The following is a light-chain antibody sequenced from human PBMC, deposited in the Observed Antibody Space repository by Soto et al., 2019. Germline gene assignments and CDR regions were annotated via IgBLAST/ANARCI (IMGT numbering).Light chain of an antibody. CDR3: QQYNNYLRT. J-gene: IGKJ1*01. CDR2: KAS. Sequence: DIQMTQSPSTLSASVGDGVTLTCRASQTINNWLAWYQQKPGKAPKLLIYKASSLESGVPSRFSGSGSGTEFTLTISSLQPDDFATYYCQQYNNYLRTFGQGTKV. CDR1: QTINNW. V-gene: IGKV1-5*03.